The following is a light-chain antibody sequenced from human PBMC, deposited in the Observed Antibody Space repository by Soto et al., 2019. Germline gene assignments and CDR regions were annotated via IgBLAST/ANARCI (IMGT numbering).Light chain of an antibody. CDR1: QSIGRH. CDR3: QQSYTTLWT. V-gene: IGKV1-39*01. CDR2: SAS. J-gene: IGKJ1*01. Sequence: DIQMTQSPSSLSASVGERVTITCRASQSIGRHINWYQQKPGKAPNLVIYSASSLHSGVPSRFSGSGSGTDFTLTITNLQPDDFVTYYCQQSYTTLWTFGHGTTVDLK.